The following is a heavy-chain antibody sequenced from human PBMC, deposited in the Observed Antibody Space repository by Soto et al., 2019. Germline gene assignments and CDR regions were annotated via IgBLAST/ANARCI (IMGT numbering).Heavy chain of an antibody. D-gene: IGHD3-3*02. Sequence: GESLKISCKTSGYSFTKYWIGWVRQMPGQGLEWIGIMYPSDSDTRYSPSFQGHVSISADKSISTAYLQWGSLKASDTAMYYCARSHSIAGGADFWGQGALVTVSS. V-gene: IGHV5-51*01. CDR1: GYSFTKYW. CDR3: ARSHSIAGGADF. J-gene: IGHJ4*02. CDR2: MYPSDSDT.